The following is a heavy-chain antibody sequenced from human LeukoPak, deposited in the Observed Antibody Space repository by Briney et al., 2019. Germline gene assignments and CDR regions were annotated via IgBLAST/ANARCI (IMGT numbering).Heavy chain of an antibody. CDR2: FDPEDGET. CDR1: GYTLTELS. Sequence: ASVTVSCKVSGYTLTELSMHWVRQAPGKGLERMGGFDPEDGETIYAQKFQGRVTMTEDTSTDTAYMELSSLRSEDTAAYYCATLGTTGNWFDPWGQGTLVTVSS. J-gene: IGHJ5*02. D-gene: IGHD1-7*01. CDR3: ATLGTTGNWFDP. V-gene: IGHV1-24*01.